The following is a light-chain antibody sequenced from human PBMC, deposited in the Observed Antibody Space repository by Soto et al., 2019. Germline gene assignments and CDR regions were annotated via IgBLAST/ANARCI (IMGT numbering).Light chain of an antibody. V-gene: IGKV3-20*01. CDR2: GAS. CDR1: QSVRSSY. CDR3: QQYHTWPIT. Sequence: EIVLTQSPGTLSLSPGERATLSCRASQSVRSSYLAWYQQKPGQAPRLLIYGASSRATGIPDRFSGSGSGTDFTLTISRLEPEDFAIYYCQQYHTWPITFGGGTKVEIK. J-gene: IGKJ4*01.